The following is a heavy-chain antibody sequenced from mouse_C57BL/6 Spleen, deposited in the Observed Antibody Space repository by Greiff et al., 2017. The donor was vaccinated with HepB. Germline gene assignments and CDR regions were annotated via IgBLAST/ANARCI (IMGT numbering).Heavy chain of an antibody. CDR3: AREDYDYDPFAY. J-gene: IGHJ3*01. Sequence: VQLKESGGDLVKPGGSLKLSCAASGFTFSSYGMSWVRQTPDKRLEWVATISSGGSYTYYPDSVKGRFTISRDNAKNTLYLQMSSLKSEDTAMYYCAREDYDYDPFAYWGQGTLVTVSA. V-gene: IGHV5-6*01. CDR1: GFTFSSYG. CDR2: ISSGGSYT. D-gene: IGHD2-4*01.